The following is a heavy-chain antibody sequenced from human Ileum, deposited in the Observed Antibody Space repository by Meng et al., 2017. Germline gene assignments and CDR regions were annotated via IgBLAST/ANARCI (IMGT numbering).Heavy chain of an antibody. V-gene: IGHV1-2*02. CDR1: GYMFTDYY. D-gene: IGHD2-15*01. CDR3: ARDLRASCSLDL. J-gene: IGHJ4*02. Sequence: ASVKVSCKASGYMFTDYYLHWVRQAPGQGLEWMGWIKADSGGTNYAQEFQGRVTMTRDMSITTAYMELRGLTSDDTAVYYCARDLRASCSLDLWGQGTRVTVSS. CDR2: IKADSGGT.